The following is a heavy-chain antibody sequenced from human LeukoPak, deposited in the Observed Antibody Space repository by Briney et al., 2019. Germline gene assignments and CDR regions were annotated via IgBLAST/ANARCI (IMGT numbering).Heavy chain of an antibody. CDR3: ARDFGYNWKANWFDP. CDR2: INPNSGGT. J-gene: IGHJ5*02. Sequence: ASVKVSCKASGYTFTGYYMHWVRQAPGQGLEWMGWINPNSGGTNYAQKFQGRVTMTRDTSISTAYMELSRLRSDDTAVYYCARDFGYNWKANWFDPWGQGTLVTVS. CDR1: GYTFTGYY. D-gene: IGHD1-1*01. V-gene: IGHV1-2*02.